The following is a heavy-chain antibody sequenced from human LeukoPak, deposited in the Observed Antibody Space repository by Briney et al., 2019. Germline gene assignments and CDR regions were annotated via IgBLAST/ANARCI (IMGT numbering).Heavy chain of an antibody. J-gene: IGHJ5*02. CDR2: IYYSGST. D-gene: IGHD5-24*01. CDR3: ARGAMATIPWFDP. Sequence: SETLSPTCTVSGGSISSYYWSWIRPPPGKGLEWIGYIYYSGSTNYNPSLKSRVTISVDTSKNQFSLKLSSVTAADTAVYYCARGAMATIPWFDPWGQGTLVTVSS. CDR1: GGSISSYY. V-gene: IGHV4-59*01.